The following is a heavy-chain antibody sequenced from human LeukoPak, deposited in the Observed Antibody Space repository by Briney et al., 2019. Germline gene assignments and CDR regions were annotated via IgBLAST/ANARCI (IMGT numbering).Heavy chain of an antibody. V-gene: IGHV3-72*01. CDR2: SRDKANSYTT. CDR1: GLTFGDHF. J-gene: IGHJ4*02. D-gene: IGHD5-12*01. Sequence: GGSLRLSCAASGLTFGDHFFDWVRQAPGKGLEWVGRSRDKANSYTTEYAASVKGRFTISRDDPKNSVYLQMNSLKAEDTAVYYCATFFGSDFGYWGQGTLVTVSS. CDR3: ATFFGSDFGY.